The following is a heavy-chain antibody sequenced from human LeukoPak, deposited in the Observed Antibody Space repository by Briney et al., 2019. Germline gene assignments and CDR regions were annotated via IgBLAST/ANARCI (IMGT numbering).Heavy chain of an antibody. CDR3: ARGPRWIQLWSTDY. J-gene: IGHJ4*02. CDR2: INPNSGGT. D-gene: IGHD5-18*01. V-gene: IGHV1-2*02. CDR1: GYTFTGYY. Sequence: AASVKVSCKASGYTFTGYYMHWVRQAPGQGLEWMGWINPNSGGTNYAQKFQGRVTMTRDTSISTAYMELSRLRSDDTAVYYCARGPRWIQLWSTDYWGQGTLVTVSS.